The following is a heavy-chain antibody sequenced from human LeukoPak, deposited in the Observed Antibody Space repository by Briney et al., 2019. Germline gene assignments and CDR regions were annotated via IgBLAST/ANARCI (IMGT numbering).Heavy chain of an antibody. D-gene: IGHD3-10*01. V-gene: IGHV3-30*02. CDR3: AKLFLGSGRPTGEY. CDR1: GFNLIIFG. Sequence: PGGSLRLSCAASGFNLIIFGMHWVRQAPGKGLEWVAFIRSDGSFESYGDSVKGRFTVSRDNSRNTMFLQMNSLRAEDTAVYFCAKLFLGSGRPTGEYRGQGTLVTVSS. J-gene: IGHJ4*02. CDR2: IRSDGSFE.